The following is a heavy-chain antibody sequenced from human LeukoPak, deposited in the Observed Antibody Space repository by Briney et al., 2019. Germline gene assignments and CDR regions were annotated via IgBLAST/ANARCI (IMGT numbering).Heavy chain of an antibody. Sequence: GGSLRLSCAASGFTFSSYWMTWVRQAPGKGLEWVANIREDGGDEYYVDSVKGRFTVSRDNAKNSLYLQMNSLRAEDTAVYYCARIGLLRYYFDYWGQGTLVTVSS. V-gene: IGHV3-7*03. CDR2: IREDGGDE. CDR3: ARIGLLRYYFDY. J-gene: IGHJ4*02. CDR1: GFTFSSYW. D-gene: IGHD3-22*01.